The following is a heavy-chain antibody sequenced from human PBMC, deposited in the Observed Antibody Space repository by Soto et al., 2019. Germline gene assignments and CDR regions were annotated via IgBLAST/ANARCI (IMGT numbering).Heavy chain of an antibody. V-gene: IGHV3-11*06. CDR1: GFTFSDYY. J-gene: IGHJ6*02. D-gene: IGHD3-22*01. Sequence: PGGSLRLSCAASGFTFSDYYMSWIRQAPGKGLEWVSYISSSSSYTNYADSVKGRFTISRDNAKNSLYLQMNSLRAEDTAVYYCARVRVKSHYDSSGSLMDVWGQGTTVTVSS. CDR3: ARVRVKSHYDSSGSLMDV. CDR2: ISSSSSYT.